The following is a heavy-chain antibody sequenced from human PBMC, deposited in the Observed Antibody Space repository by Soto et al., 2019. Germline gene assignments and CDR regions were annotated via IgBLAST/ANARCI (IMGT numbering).Heavy chain of an antibody. CDR1: GYSFTSYW. V-gene: IGHV5-51*01. CDR3: TLVVPAAMGAFDI. J-gene: IGHJ3*02. D-gene: IGHD2-2*01. Sequence: GESLKISCKGSGYSFTSYWIGWVRQMPGKGLEWMGIIYPGDSDTRYSPSFQGQVTISADKSISTAYLQWSSLKASDTAMYYCTLVVPAAMGAFDIWGQGTMVTVSS. CDR2: IYPGDSDT.